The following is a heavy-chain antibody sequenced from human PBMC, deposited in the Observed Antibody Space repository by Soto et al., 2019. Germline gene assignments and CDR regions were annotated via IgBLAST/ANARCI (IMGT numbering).Heavy chain of an antibody. J-gene: IGHJ4*02. CDR3: ARDGSGNYAPFDC. CDR1: GFTFRTYA. Sequence: LRLSCAASGFTFRTYAMHWVRQAPGKGLEWVAVMSYDGSNRHYADSVKGRFSISRDNSRNTLYLQMNSLTSDDTAVYYCARDGSGNYAPFDCWGQGTLVTVSS. V-gene: IGHV3-30-3*01. D-gene: IGHD1-26*01. CDR2: MSYDGSNR.